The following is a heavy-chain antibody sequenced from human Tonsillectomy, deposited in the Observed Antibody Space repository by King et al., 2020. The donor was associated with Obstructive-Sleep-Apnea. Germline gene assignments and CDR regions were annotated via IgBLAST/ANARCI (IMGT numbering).Heavy chain of an antibody. V-gene: IGHV3-53*04. D-gene: IGHD3-22*01. J-gene: IGHJ4*02. CDR3: ARAAGSTGYPRAFLDY. CDR2: LYNDVGS. Sequence: VQLVESGGALVQPGGSLRLSCAASGFNLRNNYMSWVRQAPGKWLEWVSVLYNDVGSYYADSVKGRLTISRHTSRNTLYLQMNSLRAEDTAVYYCARAAGSTGYPRAFLDYWGQGTLVTVSS. CDR1: GFNLRNNY.